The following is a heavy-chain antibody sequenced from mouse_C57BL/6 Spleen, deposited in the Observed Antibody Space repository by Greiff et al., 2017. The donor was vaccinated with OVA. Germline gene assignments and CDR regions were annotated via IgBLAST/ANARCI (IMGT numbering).Heavy chain of an antibody. CDR2: ISSGSSTI. Sequence: EVKLVESGGGLVKPGGSLKLSCAASGFTFSDYGMHWVRQAPEKGLEWVAYISSGSSTIYYADTVKGRFTISRDNAKNTLFLQMTSLRSEDTAMYYCARPPNGDVGAMDYWGQGTSVTVSS. D-gene: IGHD4-1*01. J-gene: IGHJ4*01. CDR3: ARPPNGDVGAMDY. CDR1: GFTFSDYG. V-gene: IGHV5-17*01.